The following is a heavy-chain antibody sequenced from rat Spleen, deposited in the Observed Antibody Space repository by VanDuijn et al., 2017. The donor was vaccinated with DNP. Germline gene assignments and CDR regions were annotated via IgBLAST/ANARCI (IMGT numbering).Heavy chain of an antibody. CDR1: GFNFTDYW. CDR3: ARVTIAAMGD. V-gene: IGHV4-2*01. Sequence: EVKLVESGGGLVQPGRSLKLSCAASGFNFTDYWMGCVRQAPGKGLEWIGEINKDSSTINYTPSLKDKFTSSRDNAQNTLYLQMSKLGSEDTAIYYCARVTIAAMGDWGQGVMVTVSS. J-gene: IGHJ2*01. D-gene: IGHD1-2*01. CDR2: INKDSSTI.